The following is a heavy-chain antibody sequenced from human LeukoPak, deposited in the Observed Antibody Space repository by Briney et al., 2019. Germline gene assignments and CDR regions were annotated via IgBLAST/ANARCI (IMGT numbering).Heavy chain of an antibody. CDR1: GFTFSNAY. V-gene: IGHV3-15*07. J-gene: IGHJ4*02. Sequence: GGSLRLSCAASGFTFSNAYMNWVRQAPGKGREWVGRIKPKTDGETTEYAAPVKGRFSISRDDSKNMPYLQMNSLRTEDTAVYYCITPLPYSTQGGQGTLVTVSS. CDR3: ITPLPYSTQ. CDR2: IKPKTDGETT. D-gene: IGHD2-21*01.